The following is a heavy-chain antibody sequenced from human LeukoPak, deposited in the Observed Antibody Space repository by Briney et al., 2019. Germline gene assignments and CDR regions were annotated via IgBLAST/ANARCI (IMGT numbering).Heavy chain of an antibody. D-gene: IGHD3-3*01. CDR2: IYTSGST. CDR3: ARVREDFLSGHSSFYFDY. V-gene: IGHV4-4*07. J-gene: IGHJ4*02. CDR1: GYSISSGYY. Sequence: SETLSLTCTVSGYSISSGYYWGWIRQPAGKGLEWIGRIYTSGSTNYNPSLKSRVTMSVDTSKNQFSLKLSSVTAADTAVYYCARVREDFLSGHSSFYFDYWGQGTLVTVSS.